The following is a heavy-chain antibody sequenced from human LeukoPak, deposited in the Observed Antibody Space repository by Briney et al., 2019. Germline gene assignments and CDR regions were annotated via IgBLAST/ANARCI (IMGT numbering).Heavy chain of an antibody. CDR1: GFSFSSYW. CDR2: IKQDESER. CDR3: ARDHHRRLYDSQARDTFDV. J-gene: IGHJ3*01. V-gene: IGHV3-7*01. Sequence: GGSLRLSCEGSGFSFSSYWMTWVRQSPGKGPEWVANIKQDESERYTVDSVKGRFTISRDNAKNSVYLHMNSLRAEDTAVYYCARDHHRRLYDSQARDTFDVWGQGTVVTVSS. D-gene: IGHD3-22*01.